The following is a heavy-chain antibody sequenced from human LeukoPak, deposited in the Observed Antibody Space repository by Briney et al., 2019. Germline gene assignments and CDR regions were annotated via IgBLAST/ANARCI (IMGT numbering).Heavy chain of an antibody. CDR1: GYTFTSYD. CDR3: ATEGYYDSGSNDH. V-gene: IGHV1-8*03. J-gene: IGHJ5*02. Sequence: GASVKVSCKASGYTFTSYDINWVRQATGQGLEWMGWMNPNSGITAYAQKFQGRVTITRNTSISTAYMELSSLRSDDTAVYYCATEGYYDSGSNDHWGQGTLVTVSS. D-gene: IGHD3-22*01. CDR2: MNPNSGIT.